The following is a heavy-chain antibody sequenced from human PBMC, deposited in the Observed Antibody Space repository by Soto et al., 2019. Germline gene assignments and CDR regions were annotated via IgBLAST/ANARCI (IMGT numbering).Heavy chain of an antibody. V-gene: IGHV1-69*13. D-gene: IGHD4-17*01. J-gene: IGHJ4*02. CDR3: AKSAPMDAGDKYYYDF. CDR1: GGTFSTFG. Sequence: SVKFSWKASGGTFSTFGISWVRQAPGQGLEWMGGIIPFFGTARYSQKFEDRITITADESTNTVYMDLRSLTSEDTAIYYCAKSAPMDAGDKYYYDFWGQGALVTVSS. CDR2: IIPFFGTA.